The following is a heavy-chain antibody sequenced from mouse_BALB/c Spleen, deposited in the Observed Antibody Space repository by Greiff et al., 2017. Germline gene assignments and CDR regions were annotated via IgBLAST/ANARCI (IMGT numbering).Heavy chain of an antibody. D-gene: IGHD1-1*01. Sequence: EVKLQESGPGLVKPSQSLSLTCTVTGYSITSDYAWNWIRQFPGNKLEWMGYISYSGSTSYNPSLKSRISITRDTSKNQFFLQLNSVTTEDTATYYCARRRWFDYWGQGTTLTVSS. CDR2: ISYSGST. J-gene: IGHJ2*01. CDR1: GYSITSDYA. V-gene: IGHV3-2*02. CDR3: ARRRWFDY.